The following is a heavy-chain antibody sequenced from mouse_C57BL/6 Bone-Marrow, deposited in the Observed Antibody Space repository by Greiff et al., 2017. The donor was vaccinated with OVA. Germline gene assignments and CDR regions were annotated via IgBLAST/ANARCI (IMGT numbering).Heavy chain of an antibody. CDR3: ASRRDYYGSSYSPFDD. J-gene: IGHJ2*01. Sequence: EVQVVESGGGLVKPGGSLKLSCAASGFTFSSYTMSWVRQTPEKRLEWVATISGGGGNTYYPDSVKGRFTISRDNAKNTLYLQMSSLRSEDTALYYCASRRDYYGSSYSPFDDWGQGTTLTVSS. D-gene: IGHD1-1*01. V-gene: IGHV5-9*01. CDR1: GFTFSSYT. CDR2: ISGGGGNT.